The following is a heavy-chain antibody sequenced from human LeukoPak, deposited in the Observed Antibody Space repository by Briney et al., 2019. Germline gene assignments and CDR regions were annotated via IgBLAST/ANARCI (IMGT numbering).Heavy chain of an antibody. CDR2: IYSDNT. D-gene: IGHD4/OR15-4a*01. CDR1: GFTVSSNS. CDR3: ARRAGAYSHPYDY. J-gene: IGHJ4*02. Sequence: GGSLRLSCTDAGFTVSSNSMSWVRQAPGKGLEWVSFIYSDNTHYSDSGKGRFTISRDNSKTTLYLQMNSLRAEDTAVYYCARRAGAYSHPYDYWGQGTLVTVSS. V-gene: IGHV3-53*01.